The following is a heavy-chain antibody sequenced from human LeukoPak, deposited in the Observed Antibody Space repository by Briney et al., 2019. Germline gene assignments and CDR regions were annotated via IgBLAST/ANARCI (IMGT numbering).Heavy chain of an antibody. CDR3: ARFGSTSGRGFDP. D-gene: IGHD2-2*01. CDR1: GDSISSSSYY. J-gene: IGHJ5*02. CDR2: ISHSGTT. V-gene: IGHV4-39*07. Sequence: SETLSLTCTVSGDSISSSSYYWGWIRQPPGKGLEWIGTISHSGTTYYNPSLKSRVTISMDTSKNQFYLDMTSVTAADTAVYFCARFGSTSGRGFDPWGQGTLVTVSS.